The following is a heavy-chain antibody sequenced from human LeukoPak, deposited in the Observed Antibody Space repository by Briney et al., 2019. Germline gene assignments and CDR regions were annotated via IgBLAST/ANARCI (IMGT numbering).Heavy chain of an antibody. Sequence: GGSLRLSCAASGFTFTAYAMTWVRQPPGKELEWLSYISGNSGDINYADSVKGRFTVSRDNAKNSLYLQMNSLRVEDTAVYYCARDPRTVRIWGQGTLVTVSS. J-gene: IGHJ4*02. CDR2: ISGNSGDI. CDR1: GFTFTAYA. D-gene: IGHD1-1*01. CDR3: ARDPRTVRI. V-gene: IGHV3-21*05.